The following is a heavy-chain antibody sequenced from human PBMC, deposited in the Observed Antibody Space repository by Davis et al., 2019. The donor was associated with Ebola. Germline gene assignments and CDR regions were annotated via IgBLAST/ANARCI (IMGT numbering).Heavy chain of an antibody. D-gene: IGHD1-1*01. CDR1: GFTFSSYS. J-gene: IGHJ4*02. CDR2: ISSSSSYI. Sequence: GGSLRLSCAASGFTFSSYSMNWVRQAPGKGLEWVSSISSSSSYIYYADSVKGRFTISRDDSKNTAYLQMNSLKTEDTAVYYCTGTWLTYDYWGQGTLVTVSS. CDR3: TGTWLTYDY. V-gene: IGHV3-21*04.